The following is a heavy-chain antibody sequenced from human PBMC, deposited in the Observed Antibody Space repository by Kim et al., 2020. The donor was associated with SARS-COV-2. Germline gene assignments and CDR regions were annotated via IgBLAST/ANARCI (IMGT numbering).Heavy chain of an antibody. V-gene: IGHV1-8*01. CDR3: ARGRSRLRRISWVDP. CDR1: GYTFSSYD. CDR2: MNPNSGRT. Sequence: ASVKVSCTASGYTFSSYDINWVRQATGQGPEWMGWMNPNSGRTGYSQKFQGRVTMTSNTSINTAYMELSSLRYEDTAVYYCARGRSRLRRISWVDPWGQGTLVTVSS. D-gene: IGHD4-17*01. J-gene: IGHJ5*02.